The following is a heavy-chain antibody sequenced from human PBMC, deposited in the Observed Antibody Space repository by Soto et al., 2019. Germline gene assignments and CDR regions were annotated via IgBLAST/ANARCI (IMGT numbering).Heavy chain of an antibody. V-gene: IGHV4-59*01. CDR2: IYYSGST. CDR3: ARDRRGGSIAAHYYYYYMDV. D-gene: IGHD6-6*01. CDR1: RGSISSYY. J-gene: IGHJ6*03. Sequence: PSETLSLTCTVSRGSISSYYWSWIRQPPGKGLEWIGYIYYSGSTNYNPSLKSRVTISVDTSKNQFSLKLSSVTAADTAVYYCARDRRGGSIAAHYYYYYMDVWGKGTTVTVSS.